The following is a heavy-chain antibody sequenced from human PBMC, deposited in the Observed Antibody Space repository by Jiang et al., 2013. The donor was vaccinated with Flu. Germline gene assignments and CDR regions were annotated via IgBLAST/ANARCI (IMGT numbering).Heavy chain of an antibody. V-gene: IGHV2-5*01. CDR1: GFSLSTSGLA. D-gene: IGHD2-2*02. CDR2: IYWNDDK. Sequence: KPTQTLTLTCTFSGFSLSTSGLAVGWIRQPPGKALEWLALIYWNDDKLYSPSLKTRLTITKDTSKNQVVLTMTNMDPVDTATYYCAHRTPNPLCSSTSCYKATNNWFDPWGQGTLVTVSS. J-gene: IGHJ5*02. CDR3: AHRTPNPLCSSTSCYKATNNWFDP.